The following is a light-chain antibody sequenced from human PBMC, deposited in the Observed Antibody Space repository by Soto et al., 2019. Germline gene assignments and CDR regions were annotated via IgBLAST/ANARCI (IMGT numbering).Light chain of an antibody. CDR3: LSFDSSLSVV. CDR2: GNT. V-gene: IGLV1-40*01. Sequence: QAVVTQPPSVSGAPGQRVTISCTGSSSNIGAGYDVHWYQQLPRRAPKLLIYGNTNRPSGVPDRFSGSKSGTSASLAITGLQAEDEADYYCLSFDSSLSVVFGGGTKVTVL. CDR1: SSNIGAGYD. J-gene: IGLJ2*01.